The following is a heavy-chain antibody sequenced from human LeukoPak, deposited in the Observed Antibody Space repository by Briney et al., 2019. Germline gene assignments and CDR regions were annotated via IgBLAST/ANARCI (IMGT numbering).Heavy chain of an antibody. CDR1: GYTFTGYY. D-gene: IGHD3-10*01. V-gene: IGHV1-2*02. Sequence: VKVSCKASGYTFTGYYMHWVRQAPGQGLEWMGWINPNSGGTNYAQKFQGRVTMTRDTSTNTVYMELSSLRSEDTAVYYCARGPSITMVRGGQWYYYMDVWGKGTTVTISS. CDR3: ARGPSITMVRGGQWYYYMDV. J-gene: IGHJ6*03. CDR2: INPNSGGT.